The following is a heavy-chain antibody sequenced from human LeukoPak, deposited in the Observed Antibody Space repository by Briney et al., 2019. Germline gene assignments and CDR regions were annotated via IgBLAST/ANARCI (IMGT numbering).Heavy chain of an antibody. CDR2: FFGGGGT. Sequence: GGSLRLSCAASGLTVRSNYISWVRQAPGKGLDWVAVFFGGGGTHYADSVKGRFTISRDQSKNTFHLQMNSVRVEDTAVYFCASWGSRSFYEYWGQGTLVTVSS. J-gene: IGHJ4*02. CDR3: ASWGSRSFYEY. V-gene: IGHV3-66*01. D-gene: IGHD3-16*01. CDR1: GLTVRSNY.